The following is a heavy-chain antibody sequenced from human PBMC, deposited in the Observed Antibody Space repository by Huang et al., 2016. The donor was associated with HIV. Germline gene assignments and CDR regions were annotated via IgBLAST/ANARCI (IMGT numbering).Heavy chain of an antibody. V-gene: IGHV1-2*02. Sequence: QVQLVQSGAEVKKPGASVTVSCEASGYPFTTYYIHWVRQAPGQGLGWGGRIIPNNGGRKYGRDFQGRVTMTRDTAISTAYLELSGLRSDDTAMYVCVRRYDYNAFDVWGQGTMVIVSS. CDR2: IIPNNGGR. J-gene: IGHJ3*01. CDR1: GYPFTTYY. D-gene: IGHD5-12*01. CDR3: VRRYDYNAFDV.